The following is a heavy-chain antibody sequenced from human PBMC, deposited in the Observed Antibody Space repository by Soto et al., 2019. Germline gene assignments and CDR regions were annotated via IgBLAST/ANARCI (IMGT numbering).Heavy chain of an antibody. CDR1: GFTFSNYW. J-gene: IGHJ4*02. CDR2: VNSDGSST. D-gene: IGHD3-9*01. V-gene: IGHV3-74*01. CDR3: ARREYDVVTGYRLDY. Sequence: GGSLRLSCVVSGFTFSNYWMHWVRQAPGEGLVWVSRVNSDGSSTIYADSVKGRFTISRDNAKNTLYLQMNSLRAEDTAVYYCARREYDVVTGYRLDYWGRGTRVTVSS.